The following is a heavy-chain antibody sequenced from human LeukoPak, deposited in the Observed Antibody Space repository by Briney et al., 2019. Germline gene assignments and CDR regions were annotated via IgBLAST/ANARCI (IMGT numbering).Heavy chain of an antibody. D-gene: IGHD5-24*01. CDR1: GGSISSSSYY. J-gene: IGHJ6*03. Sequence: SETLSLTCTVSGGSISSSSYYWGWIRQPPGKGLEWIGSIYYSGSTYYNPSLKSRVTISVDTSKNQFSLKLSSVTAADTAVYYCARDRDVEMATSLGRRYYYYMDVWGKGTTVTVSS. CDR2: IYYSGST. V-gene: IGHV4-39*07. CDR3: ARDRDVEMATSLGRRYYYYMDV.